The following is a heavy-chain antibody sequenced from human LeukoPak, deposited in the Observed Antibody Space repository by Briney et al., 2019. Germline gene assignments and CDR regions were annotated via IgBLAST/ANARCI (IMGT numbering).Heavy chain of an antibody. D-gene: IGHD3-22*01. CDR2: ISWNSGSI. CDR3: AKDKNYYDSSGYYLEGPSFDY. CDR1: GFTFDDYA. V-gene: IGHV3-9*01. J-gene: IGHJ4*02. Sequence: PGGSLRLSCAASGFTFDDYAMHWVRQAPGKGLEWVSGISWNSGSIGYADSVKGRFTISRANAKNSLYLQMNSLRAEDTALYYCAKDKNYYDSSGYYLEGPSFDYWGQGTLVTVSS.